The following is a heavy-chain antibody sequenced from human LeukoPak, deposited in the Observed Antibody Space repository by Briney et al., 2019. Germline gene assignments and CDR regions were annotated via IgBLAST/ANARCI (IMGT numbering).Heavy chain of an antibody. V-gene: IGHV4-59*01. J-gene: IGHJ6*02. Sequence: PSETLSLTCTVSGGSISSYYWSWIRQPLGKGLEWIGYIYYSGSTNYNPSLKSRVTISVDTSKNQFSLKLSSVTAADTAVYYCAMAGYCSSTSCYLFPHYYYHYGMDVWGQGTTVTVSS. D-gene: IGHD2-2*01. CDR1: GGSISSYY. CDR2: IYYSGST. CDR3: AMAGYCSSTSCYLFPHYYYHYGMDV.